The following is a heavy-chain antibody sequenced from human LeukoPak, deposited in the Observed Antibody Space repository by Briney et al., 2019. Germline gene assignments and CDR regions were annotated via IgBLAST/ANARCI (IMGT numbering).Heavy chain of an antibody. D-gene: IGHD6-13*01. J-gene: IGHJ4*02. CDR3: AKDLAAAGEGSY. Sequence: GGSLRLSCAASGFTFSSYGMHWVRQAPGKGLEWVAVISYDGSNKYYADSVEGRFTISRDNSKNTLYLQMNSLRAEDTAVYYCAKDLAAAGEGSYWGQGTLVTVSS. CDR2: ISYDGSNK. V-gene: IGHV3-30*18. CDR1: GFTFSSYG.